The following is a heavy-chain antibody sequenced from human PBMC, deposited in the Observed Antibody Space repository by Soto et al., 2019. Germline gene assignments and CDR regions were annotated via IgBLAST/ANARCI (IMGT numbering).Heavy chain of an antibody. Sequence: QVQLVQSGADVKKPGASVSVSCEASGYIFIDHYIHWVRQAPGQGLEWMGWVNPKSGDTNYAPRFQGRVTMARDTSISTVYMELIKLNSDDTAVYYCARSSGWSHFDNWGQGTLVTVSS. CDR3: ARSSGWSHFDN. J-gene: IGHJ4*02. V-gene: IGHV1-2*02. D-gene: IGHD6-19*01. CDR1: GYIFIDHY. CDR2: VNPKSGDT.